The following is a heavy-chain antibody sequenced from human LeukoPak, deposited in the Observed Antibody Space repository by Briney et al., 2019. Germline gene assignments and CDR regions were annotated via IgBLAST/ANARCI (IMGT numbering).Heavy chain of an antibody. CDR2: INTAGST. CDR1: GLTFSNVW. CDR3: ASFRDTDN. V-gene: IGHV3-74*01. Sequence: EGSLRLSCEVSGLTFSNVWMHWVRQTPGQGLVWVCRINTAGSTVYADPVKGRFTISRDNAKNMVYLQMNSLRTEDTAVYYCASFRDTDNWGRGTMVTVSS. D-gene: IGHD2-21*01. J-gene: IGHJ3*01.